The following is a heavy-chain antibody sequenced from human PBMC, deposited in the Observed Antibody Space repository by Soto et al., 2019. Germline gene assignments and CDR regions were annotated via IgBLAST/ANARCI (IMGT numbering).Heavy chain of an antibody. J-gene: IGHJ4*02. V-gene: IGHV1-24*01. CDR2: FDPEDGET. CDR3: ATSAVAVKETYYFDY. Sequence: ASVKVSCKVSGYTLTELSMHWVRQAPGKGLEWMGGFDPEDGETIYAQRFQGRVTMTEETSTDTAYMELSSLRSEDTAVYYCATSAVAVKETYYFDYWGQGTLVTVSS. CDR1: GYTLTELS. D-gene: IGHD6-19*01.